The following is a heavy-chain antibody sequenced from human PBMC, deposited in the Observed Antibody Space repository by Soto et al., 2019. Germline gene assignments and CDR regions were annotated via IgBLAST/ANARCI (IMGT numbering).Heavy chain of an antibody. CDR2: IYPGDSDT. J-gene: IGHJ5*02. CDR3: ARTYCSGGSCYSGGNWFDP. D-gene: IGHD2-15*01. V-gene: IGHV5-51*01. CDR1: GYSFTSYW. Sequence: PGESLKSSCKGSGYSFTSYWIGWVRPIPGKGLEWMGIIYPGDSDTRYSPSFQGQVTISADKSISTAYLQWSSLKASDTAMYYCARTYCSGGSCYSGGNWFDPWGQGTLVTVSS.